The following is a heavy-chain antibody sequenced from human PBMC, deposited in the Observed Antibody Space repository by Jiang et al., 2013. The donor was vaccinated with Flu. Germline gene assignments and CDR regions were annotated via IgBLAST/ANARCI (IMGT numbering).Heavy chain of an antibody. V-gene: IGHV4-4*07. Sequence: PGLVKPSETLSLTCIVSTGSISSYYWTWIRQPAGKGLEWIGRIYTSGSTNYNPSLRSRVIMSVNTSKNQFSLRLSPVTAADTAVYYCARDDLDYGVDVWGQGTTVTVSS. CDR1: TGSISSYY. CDR3: ARDDLDYGVDV. J-gene: IGHJ6*02. CDR2: IYTSGST.